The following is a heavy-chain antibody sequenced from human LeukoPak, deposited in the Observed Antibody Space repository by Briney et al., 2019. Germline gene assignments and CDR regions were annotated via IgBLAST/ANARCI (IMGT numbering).Heavy chain of an antibody. CDR1: GGSISSSSYY. Sequence: PSETLSLTCTVSGGSISSSSYYWGWIRQPPGKGLEWIGSIYYSGSTYYNPSLKSRVTISVDTSKNQFSLKLSSVTAADTAVYYCARLEVVAANENWFDPWGQGTLVTVSS. CDR3: ARLEVVAANENWFDP. D-gene: IGHD2-15*01. J-gene: IGHJ5*02. V-gene: IGHV4-39*01. CDR2: IYYSGST.